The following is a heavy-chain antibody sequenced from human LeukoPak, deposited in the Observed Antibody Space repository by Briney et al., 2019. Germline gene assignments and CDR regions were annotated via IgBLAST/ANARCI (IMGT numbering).Heavy chain of an antibody. CDR2: IYYSGST. Sequence: ASETLSLTCTVSGGSISSSSYYWGWIRQPPGKGLEWIGSIYYSGSTNYNPSLKSRVTISVDTSKNQFSLKLSSVTAADTAVYYCARGRGLYYDSSGYYPRDAFDIWGQGTMVTVSS. J-gene: IGHJ3*02. CDR3: ARGRGLYYDSSGYYPRDAFDI. V-gene: IGHV4-39*07. CDR1: GGSISSSSYY. D-gene: IGHD3-22*01.